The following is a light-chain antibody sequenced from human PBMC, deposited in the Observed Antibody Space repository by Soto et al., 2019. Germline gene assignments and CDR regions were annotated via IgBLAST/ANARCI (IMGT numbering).Light chain of an antibody. CDR1: QNINKY. CDR3: QQRSNWPIT. Sequence: EIVLTQSPGTLSLSPGERATLSCRPRQNINKYLAWYQQKPGQAPRLLIYDASNRATGIPARFSGSGSGTDFTLTISSLEPEDFAVYYCQQRSNWPITFGQGTRLEIK. V-gene: IGKV3-11*01. J-gene: IGKJ5*01. CDR2: DAS.